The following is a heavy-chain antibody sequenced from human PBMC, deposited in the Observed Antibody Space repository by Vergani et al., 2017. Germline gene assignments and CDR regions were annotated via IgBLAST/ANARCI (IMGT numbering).Heavy chain of an antibody. J-gene: IGHJ5*02. CDR2: IGSSGPNI. CDR3: AGDRRIMYSWFDP. V-gene: IGHV3-21*01. CDR1: GFTFSDFS. Sequence: VQLVESGGGLVKPGGSLRLSCAASGFTFSDFSMSWVRQAPGKGLEWVAFIGSSGPNINYADSVKGRFIISRDNSKDIVYLQMNSLRVEDTAVYYCAGDRRIMYSWFDPWGQGTLVTVSS.